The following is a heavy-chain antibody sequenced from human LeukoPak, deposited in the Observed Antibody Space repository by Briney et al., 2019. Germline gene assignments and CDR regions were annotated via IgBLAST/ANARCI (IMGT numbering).Heavy chain of an antibody. Sequence: SETLSLTWTVSGGSMSSYCCSSIRQPPGKGLGWIGYIYYNGSTNYNPSLKGRVTISVDTSKNHFSLKLSSVTAADTAVCYCARGVVSHYQYYYYMDVWGKGTTVTVPS. D-gene: IGHD1-26*01. CDR2: IYYNGST. CDR1: GGSMSSYC. J-gene: IGHJ6*03. CDR3: ARGVVSHYQYYYYMDV. V-gene: IGHV4-59*01.